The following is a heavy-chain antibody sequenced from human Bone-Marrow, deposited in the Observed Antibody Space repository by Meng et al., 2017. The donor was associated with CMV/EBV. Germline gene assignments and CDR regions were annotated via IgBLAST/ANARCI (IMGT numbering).Heavy chain of an antibody. D-gene: IGHD3-3*01. V-gene: IGHV1-2*02. J-gene: IGHJ6*02. CDR3: ARDYDFWSGYYYYYGMDV. Sequence: ASVKVSCKASGYTFTGYYMHWVRQAPGQGLEWMGWINPNSGGTNYAQKFQGRVTMTRDTSISTAYMELSRLRSDDTAVYYCARDYDFWSGYYYYYGMDVWGQGTTVTVSS. CDR1: GYTFTGYY. CDR2: INPNSGGT.